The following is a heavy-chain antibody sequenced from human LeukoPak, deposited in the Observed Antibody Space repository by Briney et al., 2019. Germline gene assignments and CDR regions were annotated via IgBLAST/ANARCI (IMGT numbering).Heavy chain of an antibody. CDR2: FYPGDSDT. CDR1: GYSFTSYW. J-gene: IGHJ5*02. D-gene: IGHD6-19*01. V-gene: IGHV5-51*01. Sequence: GESLKISCKGSGYSFTSYWIGWVRQMPGKGLEWMGIFYPGDSDTRYSPSFQGQVTISADKSISTAYLQWSSLKASDTAMYYCARRRYSSGWNPYNWFDPWGQGTLVTVSS. CDR3: ARRRYSSGWNPYNWFDP.